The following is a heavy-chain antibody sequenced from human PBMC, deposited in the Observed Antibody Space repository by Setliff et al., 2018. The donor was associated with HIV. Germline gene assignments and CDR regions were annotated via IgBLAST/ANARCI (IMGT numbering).Heavy chain of an antibody. CDR1: GFAFNSYG. J-gene: IGHJ2*01. CDR3: ARDPYPYDDYADWYFDL. V-gene: IGHV3-30*03. Sequence: GESLKISCAASGFAFNSYGMHWFRRAPGKGLEWVAAISFHEINKFYLDSVEGRFSISRDNSKNMLYLQMNSLRAEDTAVYYCARDPYPYDDYADWYFDLWGRGTLVTVSS. D-gene: IGHD4-17*01. CDR2: ISFHEINK.